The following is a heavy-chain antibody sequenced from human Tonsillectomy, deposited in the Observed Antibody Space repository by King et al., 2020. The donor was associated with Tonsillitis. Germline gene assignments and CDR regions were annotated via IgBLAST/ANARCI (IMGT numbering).Heavy chain of an antibody. V-gene: IGHV3-9*01. D-gene: IGHD6-19*01. CDR2: ISWNSGSI. CDR3: AKDKDDWYSSGDTSGAFDI. J-gene: IGHJ3*02. Sequence: VQLVQSGGGLVQPGRSLRLSCAASGFTFDDYAMHWVRQAPGKGLEWVSGISWNSGSIGYADSVKGRFTISRDNAKNSLYLQMNSLRAEDTDLYYCAKDKDDWYSSGDTSGAFDIWGQGTMVTVSS. CDR1: GFTFDDYA.